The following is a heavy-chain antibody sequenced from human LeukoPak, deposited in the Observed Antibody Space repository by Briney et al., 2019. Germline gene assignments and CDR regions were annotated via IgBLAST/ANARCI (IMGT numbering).Heavy chain of an antibody. Sequence: SETLSLTCTVSGGSISDDYWSWIRQPAGKGPEWIGRIYNSETANYNPSLKSRVTMSVDTSKNQLSLRLRSVTAADTAVYYRARGAGPFDSWGQGTLVTVSS. J-gene: IGHJ4*02. CDR3: ARGAGPFDS. V-gene: IGHV4-4*07. D-gene: IGHD6-19*01. CDR1: GGSISDDY. CDR2: IYNSETA.